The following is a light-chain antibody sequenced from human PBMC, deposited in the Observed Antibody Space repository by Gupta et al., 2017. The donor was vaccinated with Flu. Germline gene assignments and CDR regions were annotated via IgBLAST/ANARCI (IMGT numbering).Light chain of an antibody. CDR2: AKN. J-gene: IGLJ2*01. CDR3: NSRDSSDNHQAV. V-gene: IGLV3-19*01. Sequence: SSELTQDPAVSVALGQTVRITCQGDSLRSSYASWYQQKPGQAPVLVIYAKNNRPSGIPDRFSGSSSGNTASLTITXAXAEDEAXYYCNSRDSSDNHQAVFGGGTKLTVL. CDR1: SLRSSY.